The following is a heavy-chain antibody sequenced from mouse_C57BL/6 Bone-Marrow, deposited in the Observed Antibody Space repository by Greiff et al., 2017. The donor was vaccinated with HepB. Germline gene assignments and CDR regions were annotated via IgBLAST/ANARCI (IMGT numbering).Heavy chain of an antibody. J-gene: IGHJ1*03. D-gene: IGHD2-3*01. CDR2: IYPGSGST. CDR3: ARSPYDGYSLTEYFDV. Sequence: VQLQQSGAELVKPGASVKMSCKASGYTFTSYWITWVKQRPGQGLEWIGDIYPGSGSTNYNEKFKSKATLTVDTSSSTAYMQLSSLTSEDSAVYYCARSPYDGYSLTEYFDVWGTGTTVTVSS. V-gene: IGHV1-55*01. CDR1: GYTFTSYW.